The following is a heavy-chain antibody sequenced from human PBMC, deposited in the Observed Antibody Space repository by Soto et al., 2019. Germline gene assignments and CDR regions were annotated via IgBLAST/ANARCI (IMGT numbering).Heavy chain of an antibody. CDR3: ARVWTQLERRHYFDY. CDR1: GGSFSGYY. Sequence: PSDNLSLTCAVYGGSFSGYYSSWIRQPPGKGQEWIGEINHSGSTNYNPSLKSRVTISVDTSKNQFSLKLSSVTAADTAVYYCARVWTQLERRHYFDYWGQGTLVTGAS. CDR2: INHSGST. V-gene: IGHV4-34*01. J-gene: IGHJ4*02. D-gene: IGHD1-1*01.